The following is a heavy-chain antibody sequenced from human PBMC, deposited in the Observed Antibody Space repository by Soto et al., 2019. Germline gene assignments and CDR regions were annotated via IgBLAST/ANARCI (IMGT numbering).Heavy chain of an antibody. Sequence: QVQLVESGGGVVQPGRSLRLSCAASRFTFSSYAMHWVRQAPGKGLEWVAVISYDGSNKYYADSVKGRFTISRDNSKNTLYLQMNSLRAEDTAVYYCARDLFCSGGSCYSRGFDYWGQGTLVTVSS. CDR2: ISYDGSNK. D-gene: IGHD2-15*01. CDR1: RFTFSSYA. V-gene: IGHV3-30-3*01. J-gene: IGHJ4*02. CDR3: ARDLFCSGGSCYSRGFDY.